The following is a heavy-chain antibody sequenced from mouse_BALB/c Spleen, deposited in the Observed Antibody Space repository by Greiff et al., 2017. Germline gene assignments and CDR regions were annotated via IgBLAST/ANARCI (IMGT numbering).Heavy chain of an antibody. CDR2: ISDGGSYT. D-gene: IGHD2-10*01. CDR3: AREVAYYGNVRAMDY. J-gene: IGHJ4*01. Sequence: EVQRVESGGGLVKPGGSLKLSCAASGFTFSDYYMYWVRQTPEKRLEGVATISDGGSYTYYPDSVKGRFTISRDNAKNNLYLQMSSLKSEDTAMYYCAREVAYYGNVRAMDYWGQGTSVTVSS. V-gene: IGHV5-4*02. CDR1: GFTFSDYY.